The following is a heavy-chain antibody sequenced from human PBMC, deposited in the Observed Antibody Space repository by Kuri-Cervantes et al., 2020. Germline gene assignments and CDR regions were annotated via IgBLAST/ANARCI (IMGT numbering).Heavy chain of an antibody. CDR3: ARTGRYCSGGSCYPIGYFDL. V-gene: IGHV4-38-2*02. Sequence: SETLSLTCTVSGYSISSGYYWGWIRQPPGKNLEWIGSIYHSGSTYYNPSLKSRVTISVDTSKNQFSLKLTSLTATDTAVYYCARTGRYCSGGSCYPIGYFDLWGRGTLVTVSS. J-gene: IGHJ2*01. D-gene: IGHD2-15*01. CDR1: GYSISSGYY. CDR2: IYHSGST.